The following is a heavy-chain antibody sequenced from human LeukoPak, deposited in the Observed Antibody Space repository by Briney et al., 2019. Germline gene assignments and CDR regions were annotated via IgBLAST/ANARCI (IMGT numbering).Heavy chain of an antibody. CDR3: ARAPSEIGGYYPEYLRH. J-gene: IGHJ1*01. CDR1: GFTFSSYW. Sequence: PGGSLRLSCAASGFTFSSYWMHWVRQIPGKGLVWVSRIKSDGSTNYADSVKGRFTISRDNAKNTLSLQMNSLRAEDTGVYYCARAPSEIGGYYPEYLRHWGQGTLVTVSS. V-gene: IGHV3-74*01. CDR2: IKSDGST. D-gene: IGHD3-22*01.